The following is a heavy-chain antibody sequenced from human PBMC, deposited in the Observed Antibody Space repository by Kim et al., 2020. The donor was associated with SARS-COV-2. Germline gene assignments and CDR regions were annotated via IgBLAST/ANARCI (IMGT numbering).Heavy chain of an antibody. D-gene: IGHD3-16*01. Sequence: GGSLRLSCAASGFTFNYYAMYRVRQAPGKGLEWVAVISFDGTNENYADSVRGQFTISRDNSKNTLYLQMNSLRAEDTAVYYCARGDGYNYVRGVDYFDYWGQGTLVTVSS. CDR1: GFTFNYYA. J-gene: IGHJ4*02. V-gene: IGHV3-30*04. CDR2: ISFDGTNE. CDR3: ARGDGYNYVRGVDYFDY.